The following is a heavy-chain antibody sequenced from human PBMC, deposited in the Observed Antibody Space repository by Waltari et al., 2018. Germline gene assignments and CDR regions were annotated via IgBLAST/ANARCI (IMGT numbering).Heavy chain of an antibody. CDR1: GFSFSTCG. D-gene: IGHD6-25*01. CDR3: AKDLTRGYAADY. V-gene: IGHV3-30*02. CDR2: IQNDSRKE. Sequence: QVQLVESGGGVVQPGGSLRLSCAASGFSFSTCGMHWVRQAPGRGLEWVACIQNDSRKEDYADSVKGRFTVSRDNSRNTLYVQMNSLRVEDTAVYYCAKDLTRGYAADYWGQGTLVTVSS. J-gene: IGHJ4*02.